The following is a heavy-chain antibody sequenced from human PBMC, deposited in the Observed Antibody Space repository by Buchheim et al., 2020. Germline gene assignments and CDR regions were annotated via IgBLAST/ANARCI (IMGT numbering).Heavy chain of an antibody. CDR3: AIATDLVNPSNPTFDS. CDR1: EYTRHH. V-gene: IGHV1-2*02. J-gene: IGHJ4*02. Sequence: QVQLVQSGAEVKKPGASVKVSCKTSEYTRHHTHWLRQAPGQGLEWVGRVNPDTGGTQYAQKFQGRRTLTRDTSITNTYMELSYLTSDDTAVFYCAIATDLVNPSNPTFDSWGQGTL. D-gene: IGHD1-14*01. CDR2: VNPDTGGT.